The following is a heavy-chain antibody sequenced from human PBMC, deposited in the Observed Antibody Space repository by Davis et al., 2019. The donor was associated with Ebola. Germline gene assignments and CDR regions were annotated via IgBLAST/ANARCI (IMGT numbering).Heavy chain of an antibody. Sequence: ASVKVSCMASGYTFSGHDMHWVRQAPGQGLEWMGIINPRGGATTYAQKFQGRVTMTRDTSISTAYMELSGLRSDDTALYYCARDDKVMHFDFWGQGTLVTVSS. J-gene: IGHJ4*02. CDR2: INPRGGAT. V-gene: IGHV1-2*02. D-gene: IGHD3-22*01. CDR1: GYTFSGHD. CDR3: ARDDKVMHFDF.